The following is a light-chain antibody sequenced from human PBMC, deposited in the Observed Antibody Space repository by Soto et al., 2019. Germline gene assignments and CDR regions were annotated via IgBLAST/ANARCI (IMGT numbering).Light chain of an antibody. J-gene: IGKJ1*01. CDR1: QSINSN. CDR3: QQYNSWPQT. V-gene: IGKV3-15*01. CDR2: DVS. Sequence: EVLMTQSPATLSVSPCDRATLSCRASQSINSNLAWYQQQPGQAPRLLIYDVSTGATGIPARFSGRRSGTEFTLTISSLQSEDFGVYYCQQYNSWPQTFGQGTKVDIK.